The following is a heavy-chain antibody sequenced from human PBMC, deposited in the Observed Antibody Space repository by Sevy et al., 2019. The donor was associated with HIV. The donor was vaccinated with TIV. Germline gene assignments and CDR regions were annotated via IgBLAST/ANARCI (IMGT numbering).Heavy chain of an antibody. CDR2: ISYDGRNTK. V-gene: IGHV3-30*03. J-gene: IGHJ4*02. CDR1: GFSFSDHR. D-gene: IGHD3-16*01. Sequence: GGSLRLSCVGSGFSFSDHRMHWVRQAPGKGLEWMAVISYDGRNTKYKADSVKGRFTISRDNSKNTLYLQMNSLRAEDTAIYYCARARGEILSSAFDYWGQGTLVTVSS. CDR3: ARARGEILSSAFDY.